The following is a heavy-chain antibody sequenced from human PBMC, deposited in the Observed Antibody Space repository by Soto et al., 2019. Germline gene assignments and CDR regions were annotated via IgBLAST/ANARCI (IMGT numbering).Heavy chain of an antibody. CDR1: SGSITSYY. Sequence: TXXTLSLTCTVSSGSITSYYWSWIRQPPGKGLEWIXYIYYXGSTNYNPSLXXRVTISVXXYKNKFSLKLSSVTAADTAVYYCARVWGGAFDIWGQGTMVTVSS. CDR3: ARVWGGAFDI. D-gene: IGHD3-10*01. CDR2: IYYXGST. V-gene: IGHV4-59*01. J-gene: IGHJ3*02.